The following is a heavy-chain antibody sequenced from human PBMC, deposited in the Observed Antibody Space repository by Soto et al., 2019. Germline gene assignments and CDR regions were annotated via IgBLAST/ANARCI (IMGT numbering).Heavy chain of an antibody. CDR3: ARSKVAGYYDATAYFDY. V-gene: IGHV4-31*03. CDR1: GGSISSGGYY. J-gene: IGHJ4*02. CDR2: IYYSGST. Sequence: PSEPLSLTCTVSGGSISSGGYYWSWIRQHPGKGLEWIGYIYYSGSTYYNPSLKSRVTISVDTSKNQFSLKLSSVTAADTAVYYCARSKVAGYYDATAYFDYWGQGTLVTVSS. D-gene: IGHD3-3*01.